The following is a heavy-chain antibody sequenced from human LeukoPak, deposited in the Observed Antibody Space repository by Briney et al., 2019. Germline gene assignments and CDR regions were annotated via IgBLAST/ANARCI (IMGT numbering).Heavy chain of an antibody. Sequence: SQTLSLTCTVSGGSISSGDYYWSWIRQPPGKGLEWIGYIYYSGSTYYNPSLKSRVTISVDTSKNQFPLKLSSLTAADTAVYYCARAGSRIVPYYWGQGTLVTVSS. J-gene: IGHJ4*02. D-gene: IGHD2-2*01. CDR2: IYYSGST. CDR3: ARAGSRIVPYY. CDR1: GGSISSGDYY. V-gene: IGHV4-30-4*08.